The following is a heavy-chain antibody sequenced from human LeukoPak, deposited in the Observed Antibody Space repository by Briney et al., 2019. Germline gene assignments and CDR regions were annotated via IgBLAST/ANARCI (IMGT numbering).Heavy chain of an antibody. Sequence: GGSLRLSCAASGFTFSSYAMHWVRQAPGKGLEWVAFIRYDGSNKYYADSVKGRFTISRDNSKNTLYLQMNSLRAEDTAVYYCAKSAYYYGSGNFDYWGQGTLVTVSS. CDR3: AKSAYYYGSGNFDY. CDR2: IRYDGSNK. V-gene: IGHV3-30*02. J-gene: IGHJ4*02. D-gene: IGHD3-10*01. CDR1: GFTFSSYA.